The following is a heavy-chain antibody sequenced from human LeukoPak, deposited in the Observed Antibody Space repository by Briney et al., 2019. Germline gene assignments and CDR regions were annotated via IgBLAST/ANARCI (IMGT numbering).Heavy chain of an antibody. CDR3: ARGRGLDY. Sequence: PGGSLRLSCAASGLTFRRYWMRWVRQARGKGLEWVANIKQDGSEKYYVDSEKGRFTISRDNAKNSLYLQINSLRAEDTAAYYCARGRGLDYWGQGTLVTVSS. D-gene: IGHD3-16*01. CDR1: GLTFRRYW. V-gene: IGHV3-7*04. CDR2: IKQDGSEK. J-gene: IGHJ4*02.